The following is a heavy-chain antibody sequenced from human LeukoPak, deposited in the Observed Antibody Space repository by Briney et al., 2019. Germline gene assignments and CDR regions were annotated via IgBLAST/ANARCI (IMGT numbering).Heavy chain of an antibody. Sequence: GGSLRLSCGASGFIFSHYGMHWVRQAPGKGLEWVAYLEKDGDDIMYGDSVKGRFTISRDNSKNKVYLQMNSLRSEDTAVYYCAKDSGTLHGGPDFWGQGTLVGVSS. D-gene: IGHD3-10*01. CDR3: AKDSGTLHGGPDF. CDR1: GFIFSHYG. V-gene: IGHV3-30*02. J-gene: IGHJ4*02. CDR2: LEKDGDDI.